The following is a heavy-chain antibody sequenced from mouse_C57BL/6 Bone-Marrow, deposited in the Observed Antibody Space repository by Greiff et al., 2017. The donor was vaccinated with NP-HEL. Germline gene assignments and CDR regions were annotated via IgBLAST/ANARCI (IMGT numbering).Heavy chain of an antibody. Sequence: EVHLVESGPGLVKPSQSLSLTCSVTGYSITSGYYWNWIRQFPGNKLEWMGYISYDGSNNYNPSLKNRISITRDTSKNQFFLKLNSVTTEDTATYYCARDRITTVVGVDYWGQGTSVTVSS. CDR1: GYSITSGYY. V-gene: IGHV3-6*01. CDR3: ARDRITTVVGVDY. CDR2: ISYDGSN. D-gene: IGHD1-1*01. J-gene: IGHJ4*01.